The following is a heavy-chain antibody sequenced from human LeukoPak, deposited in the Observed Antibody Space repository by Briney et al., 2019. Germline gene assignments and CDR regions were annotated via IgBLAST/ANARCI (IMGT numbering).Heavy chain of an antibody. Sequence: GGSLSLSCAASGFTFSSYAMSWVRQAPGKGLEWGSAISGSGGSTYYADSVKGRFTISGDNSQNTLYLQMNSLRADDTAVYYCARAPTTVTTFDSWGQGTLVTVSA. D-gene: IGHD4-17*01. CDR2: ISGSGGST. V-gene: IGHV3-23*01. J-gene: IGHJ4*02. CDR1: GFTFSSYA. CDR3: ARAPTTVTTFDS.